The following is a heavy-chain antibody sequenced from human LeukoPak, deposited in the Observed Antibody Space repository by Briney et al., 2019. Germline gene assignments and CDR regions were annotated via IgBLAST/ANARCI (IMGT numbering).Heavy chain of an antibody. D-gene: IGHD6-6*01. J-gene: IGHJ3*02. CDR3: AREYSSSSGRAFDI. Sequence: RGSLRLSCAASGFTFTTYTMNWVRQTPGKGLEWVSFISSSSSAIYYADSVKGRFTTSRDNAKNSLFLQMNSLRAEDTAVYYCAREYSSSSGRAFDIWGQGTMVTVSS. CDR1: GFTFTTYT. V-gene: IGHV3-48*01. CDR2: ISSSSSAI.